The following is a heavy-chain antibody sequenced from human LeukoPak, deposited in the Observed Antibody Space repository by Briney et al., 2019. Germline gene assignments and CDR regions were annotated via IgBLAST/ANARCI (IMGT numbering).Heavy chain of an antibody. CDR2: IYYSGST. Sequence: GSLRLSCGASGFTSSSCGMSWVRQPPGKGLEWIGIIYYSGSTYSNPSLKSRVTISVDTSKNQFSLKLSSVTAGDTAVYYCARLDFSGSYFEAFDIWGQGTMVTVSS. CDR3: ARLDFSGSYFEAFDI. D-gene: IGHD1-26*01. V-gene: IGHV4-59*01. CDR1: GFTSSSCG. J-gene: IGHJ3*02.